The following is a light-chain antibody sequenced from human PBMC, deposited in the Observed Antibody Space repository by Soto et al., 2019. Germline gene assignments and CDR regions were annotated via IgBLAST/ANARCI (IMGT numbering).Light chain of an antibody. CDR2: AAS. Sequence: DIQLTQSPSLLSASVGDRVTITCRASQGISSHLAWYQQKSGKAPKLLMYAASTLQSGVPSRFSGSGSGPEFTLTISSLQPEDFATYYCQQLNSYPLTFGGGTKVEIK. J-gene: IGKJ4*01. CDR1: QGISSH. CDR3: QQLNSYPLT. V-gene: IGKV1-9*01.